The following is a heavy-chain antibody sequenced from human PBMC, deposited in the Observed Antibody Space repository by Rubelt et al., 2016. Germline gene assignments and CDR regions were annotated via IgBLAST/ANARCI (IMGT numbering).Heavy chain of an antibody. CDR2: ISAHNGNT. CDR1: GYTFTGYY. J-gene: IGHJ4*02. Sequence: QVRLVQSGAEVKKPGASVKVSCKASGYTFTGYYMHWVRLAPGQGLEWVGWISAHNGNTKSAQKFQGRVTMTTDSSPITAFLDLKGRRSDDTAIYYCARGAVDSYYLLWGQGTPVIVSS. CDR3: ARGAVDSYYLL. D-gene: IGHD4-11*01. V-gene: IGHV1-18*04.